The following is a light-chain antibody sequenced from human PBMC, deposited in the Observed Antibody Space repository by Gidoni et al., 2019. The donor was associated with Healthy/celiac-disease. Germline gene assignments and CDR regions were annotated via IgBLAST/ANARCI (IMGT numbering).Light chain of an antibody. CDR2: LGS. Sequence: IVMTQSPLSLPVTPGEPASISCRSSQSLLHSNGYNYLDWYRQKPGQSPQLLIYLGSNRASGVPDRFSGSGSGTDFTLKISRVEAEDVGVYYCMQALQTPQYTFGQGTKLEIK. CDR3: MQALQTPQYT. J-gene: IGKJ2*01. V-gene: IGKV2-28*01. CDR1: QSLLHSNGYNY.